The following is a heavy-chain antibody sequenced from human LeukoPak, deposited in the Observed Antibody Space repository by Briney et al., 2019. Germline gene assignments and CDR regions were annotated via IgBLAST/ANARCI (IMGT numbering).Heavy chain of an antibody. V-gene: IGHV4-31*03. Sequence: PSETLSLTCTVSGGSISSGGYYWSWIRQHPGKRLEWIGYIYYSGSTYYNPSLKSRVTISVDTSKNQFSLKLSSVTAADTAVYYCARDSGGGLLFDYWGQGTLVTVSS. J-gene: IGHJ4*02. CDR2: IYYSGST. D-gene: IGHD2-15*01. CDR1: GGSISSGGYY. CDR3: ARDSGGGLLFDY.